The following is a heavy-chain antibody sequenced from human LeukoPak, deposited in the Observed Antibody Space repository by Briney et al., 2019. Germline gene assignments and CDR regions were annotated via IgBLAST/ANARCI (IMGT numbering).Heavy chain of an antibody. CDR2: INWNSGSI. J-gene: IGHJ6*02. CDR1: GFTFDDYG. V-gene: IGHV3-20*04. CDR3: AKDAADSSGYHRGNYYYGMDV. Sequence: GGSLRLSCAASGFTFDDYGMSWVRQAPGKGLEWVSGINWNSGSIGYADSVKGRFTISRDNAKNSLYLQMNSLRAEDTALYYCAKDAADSSGYHRGNYYYGMDVWGQGTTVTVSS. D-gene: IGHD3-22*01.